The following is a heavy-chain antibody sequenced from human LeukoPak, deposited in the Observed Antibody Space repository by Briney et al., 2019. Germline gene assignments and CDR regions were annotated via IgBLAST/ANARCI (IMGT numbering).Heavy chain of an antibody. CDR2: IWYDGSNK. J-gene: IGHJ6*04. D-gene: IGHD3-10*01. V-gene: IGHV3-33*01. CDR1: GSTFSSYG. CDR3: ARGLQNVLLWFGELRDHRYGMDV. Sequence: PGRSLRLSCAASGSTFSSYGMHWVRQAPGKGLEWVAVIWYDGSNKYYADSVKGRFTISRDNSKNTLYLQMNSLRAEDTAVYYCARGLQNVLLWFGELRDHRYGMDVWGKGTTVTVSS.